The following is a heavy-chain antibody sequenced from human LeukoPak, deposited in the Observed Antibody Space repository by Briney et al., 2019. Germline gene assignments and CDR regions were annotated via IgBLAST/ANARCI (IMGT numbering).Heavy chain of an antibody. V-gene: IGHV3-30*18. Sequence: GVSLRLSCASSGFTFSIYDMHGVRQARGKGREGVAVISYDGSNKYYADSVKRRFTIPRDNSKNTLYLQMNSLRAEDTAVYYCAKDPLTTVTNFYFDYWGQGPLVTVSS. CDR1: GFTFSIYD. CDR3: AKDPLTTVTNFYFDY. J-gene: IGHJ4*02. D-gene: IGHD4-11*01. CDR2: ISYDGSNK.